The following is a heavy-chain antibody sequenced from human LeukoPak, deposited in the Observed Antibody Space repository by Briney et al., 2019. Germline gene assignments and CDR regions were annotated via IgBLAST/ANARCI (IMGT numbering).Heavy chain of an antibody. CDR1: GFTFSTYG. D-gene: IGHD2-2*01. J-gene: IGHJ4*02. CDR3: AREPAATGYYFDY. V-gene: IGHV3-23*01. Sequence: PGGSLRLSCAASGFTFSTYGMNWVRQAPGKELEWVSAISGSGGSTYYADSVKGRFTISRDNSKNTLYLQMNSLRAEDTAVYYCAREPAATGYYFDYWGQGTLVTVSS. CDR2: ISGSGGST.